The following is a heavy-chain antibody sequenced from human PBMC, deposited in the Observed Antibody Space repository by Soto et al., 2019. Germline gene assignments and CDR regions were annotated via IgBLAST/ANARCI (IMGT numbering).Heavy chain of an antibody. CDR1: GGSINTDNW. Sequence: QVQLQQSGPGLVKPSGTLSLTCAVSGGSINTDNWWSWVRQAPGKGLEWIGEIHHSGSTNYNPSLKSRVSASVDKSKKQFSLNLNSVTAADTALYYCTRGYAFDVWGQGTMVTVSS. V-gene: IGHV4-4*02. CDR2: IHHSGST. D-gene: IGHD1-26*01. J-gene: IGHJ3*01. CDR3: TRGYAFDV.